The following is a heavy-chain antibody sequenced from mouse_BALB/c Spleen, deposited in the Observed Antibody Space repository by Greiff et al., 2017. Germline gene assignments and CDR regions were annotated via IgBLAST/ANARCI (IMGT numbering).Heavy chain of an antibody. D-gene: IGHD2-12*01. V-gene: IGHV14-3*02. CDR1: GFNIKDTY. J-gene: IGHJ4*01. Sequence: EVQLQQSGAELVKPGASVKLSCTASGFNIKDTYMHWVKQRPEQGLEWIGRIDPANGNTKYDPKFQGKATITADTSSNTAYLQLSSLTSEDTAVYYCARCCYDVYYAMDYWGQGTSVTVSS. CDR2: IDPANGNT. CDR3: ARCCYDVYYAMDY.